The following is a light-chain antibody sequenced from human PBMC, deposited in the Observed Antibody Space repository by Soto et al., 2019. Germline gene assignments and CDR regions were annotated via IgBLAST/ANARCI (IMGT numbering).Light chain of an antibody. V-gene: IGKV1D-12*01. CDR3: QQANSFPRT. J-gene: IGKJ1*01. Sequence: DIQMTQSPSSVSASVGDRVTITCRASQAISTWLAWYQQKPGKAPKLLIYAASNLQTGVPSRFSGSGSGTDFTLTICSLQPEDFATYYCQQANSFPRTFGQGTKVEI. CDR2: AAS. CDR1: QAISTW.